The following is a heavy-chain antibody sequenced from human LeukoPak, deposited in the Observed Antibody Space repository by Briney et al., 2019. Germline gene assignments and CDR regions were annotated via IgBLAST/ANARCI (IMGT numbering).Heavy chain of an antibody. CDR2: INTGSTYT. Sequence: GGSLRLSCAASGFTFSDYYMTWIRQAPGKGLEWLSYINTGSTYTNYANSVKGRFTISRDDAKNSLYLQLNSLRAEDTAVYYCTREDNWYFDLWGRGTLVTVSS. CDR1: GFTFSDYY. J-gene: IGHJ2*01. CDR3: TREDNWYFDL. V-gene: IGHV3-11*05.